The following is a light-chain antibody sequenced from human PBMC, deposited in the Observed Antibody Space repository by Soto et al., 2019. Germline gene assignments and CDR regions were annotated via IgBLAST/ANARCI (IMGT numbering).Light chain of an antibody. V-gene: IGLV2-23*03. J-gene: IGLJ2*01. CDR2: EGS. Sequence: QSALTQPASVSGSPGQSITISCTRTSSDVGSYNLVSWYQQHPGKAPKLMIYEGSKRPSGVSNRFSGSKSGNTASLTISGLQAEDEADYYCCSYAGSSTVVVFGGGTKVTVL. CDR3: CSYAGSSTVVV. CDR1: SSDVGSYNL.